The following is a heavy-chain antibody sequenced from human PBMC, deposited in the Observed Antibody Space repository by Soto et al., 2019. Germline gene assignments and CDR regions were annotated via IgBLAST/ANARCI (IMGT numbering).Heavy chain of an antibody. CDR2: ISPSSSYI. Sequence: GGSLRLSCAASGFTFNNYDMNWVRQAPGKGLEWVSSISPSSSYIYYADSVKGRFTISRDNARNSLYLQMNSLRAEDTAVYYCVRDLCISTVCYGKWFDPWGQGTLVNVS. J-gene: IGHJ5*02. D-gene: IGHD2-2*01. CDR3: VRDLCISTVCYGKWFDP. V-gene: IGHV3-21*01. CDR1: GFTFNNYD.